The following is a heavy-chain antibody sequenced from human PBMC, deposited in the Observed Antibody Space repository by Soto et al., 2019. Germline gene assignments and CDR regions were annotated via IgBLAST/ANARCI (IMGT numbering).Heavy chain of an antibody. J-gene: IGHJ6*02. Sequence: ASVKVSCKASGYTFTSYGISWVRQAPGQGLERMGWISAYNGNTNYAQKLQGRVTMTTDTSTSTAYMELRSLRSDDTAVYYCARDRQPGYYYYYGMDVWGQGTTVTVSS. V-gene: IGHV1-18*01. CDR1: GYTFTSYG. CDR3: ARDRQPGYYYYYGMDV. CDR2: ISAYNGNT.